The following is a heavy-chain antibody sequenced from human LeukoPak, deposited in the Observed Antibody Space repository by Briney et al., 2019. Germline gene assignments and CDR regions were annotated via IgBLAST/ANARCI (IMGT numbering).Heavy chain of an antibody. J-gene: IGHJ5*02. Sequence: SETLSLTCTVSGGSISSSSYYWGWIRQPPGKGLEWIGYIYYSGSTNYNPSLKSRFTISVDTSKNQFSLKLSSVTAADTAVYYCARAKDFLNWFDPWGQGTLVTVSS. D-gene: IGHD2-15*01. CDR1: GGSISSSSYY. CDR2: IYYSGST. CDR3: ARAKDFLNWFDP. V-gene: IGHV4-61*05.